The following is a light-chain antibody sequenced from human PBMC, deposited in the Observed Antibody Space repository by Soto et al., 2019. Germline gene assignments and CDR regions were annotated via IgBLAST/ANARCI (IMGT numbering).Light chain of an antibody. CDR2: DAS. CDR1: QSVRGNS. CDR3: QQYGTSPQP. Sequence: IVLTQSPGTLSLSPGERATLSCRASQSVRGNSLAWYQQSPGLPPRLLIYDASTRATGIPDRFSGSGSGTDFTLTISRLEPEDFAVYFCQQYGTSPQPFGQGTKVEIK. J-gene: IGKJ1*01. V-gene: IGKV3-20*01.